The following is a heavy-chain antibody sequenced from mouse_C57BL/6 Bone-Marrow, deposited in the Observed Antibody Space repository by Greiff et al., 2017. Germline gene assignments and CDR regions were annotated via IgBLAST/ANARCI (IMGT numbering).Heavy chain of an antibody. CDR1: GYTFTDYY. Sequence: VQLQQSGPELVKPGASVKISCKASGYTFTDYYMNWVKQSHGKSLEWIGDINPNNGGTSYNQKFKGTATLTVDKSSSTAYMELRRLTSEDSAVYYCARTGLLDYWGQGTSVTVSS. CDR2: INPNNGGT. V-gene: IGHV1-26*01. CDR3: ARTGLLDY. D-gene: IGHD2-4*01. J-gene: IGHJ4*01.